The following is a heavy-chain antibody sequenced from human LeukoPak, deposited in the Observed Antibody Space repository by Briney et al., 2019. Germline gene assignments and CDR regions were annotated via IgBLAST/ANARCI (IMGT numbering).Heavy chain of an antibody. CDR1: GFTFSSYW. D-gene: IGHD3-22*01. CDR3: AALDPVDSSGYYHRIFDY. Sequence: GGSLRLSCAASGFTFSSYWMSWVRQAPGKGLEWVANIKQEGSEKYYVDSVKGRFTISRDNAKNSLYLQMNSLRAEDTAVYYCAALDPVDSSGYYHRIFDYWGQGTLVTVSS. CDR2: IKQEGSEK. J-gene: IGHJ4*02. V-gene: IGHV3-7*01.